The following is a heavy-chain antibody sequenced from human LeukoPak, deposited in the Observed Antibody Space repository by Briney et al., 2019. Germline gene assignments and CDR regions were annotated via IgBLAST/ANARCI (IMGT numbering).Heavy chain of an antibody. V-gene: IGHV1-18*04. CDR3: ASWLRGVIGAFDI. J-gene: IGHJ3*02. CDR2: ISAYNGNT. D-gene: IGHD3-10*01. Sequence: ASVKVSCKASAYTFTGYYIHWVRQAPGQGLECMGWISAYNGNTKYVEKFQGRVTMTTDASASTAYMELRSLTSDDTAVYYCASWLRGVIGAFDIWGQGTVVTVSA. CDR1: AYTFTGYY.